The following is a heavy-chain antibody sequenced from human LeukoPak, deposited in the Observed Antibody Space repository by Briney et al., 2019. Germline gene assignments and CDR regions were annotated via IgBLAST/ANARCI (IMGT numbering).Heavy chain of an antibody. CDR3: AKDRSGNSYGHFDY. V-gene: IGHV3-43D*04. CDR2: ISWGGGST. CDR1: GFTFDDYA. Sequence: PGXSLRLSCAASGFTFDDYAVHWVRQAPGKGLEWVSLISWGGGSTYYADSVKGRFTISRDNSKNSLYLHMNSLRAEDTALYYCAKDRSGNSYGHFDYWGQGTLVTVSS. D-gene: IGHD3-10*01. J-gene: IGHJ4*02.